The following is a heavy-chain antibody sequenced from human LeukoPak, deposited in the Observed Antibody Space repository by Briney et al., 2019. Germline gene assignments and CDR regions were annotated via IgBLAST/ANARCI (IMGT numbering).Heavy chain of an antibody. Sequence: GGSLRLSCAASGFTFSTYPMDWVRQAPGKGLEWVAVISYDGSNEYYADYVKGRFTISRDNSKNTLYLQMSSLRGEDTAVYYCARDFAYGGNSIDYWGQGTLVTVSS. J-gene: IGHJ4*02. CDR3: ARDFAYGGNSIDY. D-gene: IGHD4-23*01. V-gene: IGHV3-30*04. CDR1: GFTFSTYP. CDR2: ISYDGSNE.